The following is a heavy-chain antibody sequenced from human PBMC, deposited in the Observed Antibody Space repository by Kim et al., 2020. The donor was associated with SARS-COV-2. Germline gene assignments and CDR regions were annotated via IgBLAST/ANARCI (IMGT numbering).Heavy chain of an antibody. J-gene: IGHJ6*02. CDR1: GFTFSSYG. Sequence: GGSLRLSCAASGFTFSSYGMHWVRQAPGKGLEWVAVISYDGSNKYYADSVKGRFTISRDNSKNTLYLQMNSLRAEDTAVYYCAKDRSYIVVVTAMSGGMDVWGQGTTVTVSS. CDR3: AKDRSYIVVVTAMSGGMDV. V-gene: IGHV3-30*18. D-gene: IGHD2-21*02. CDR2: ISYDGSNK.